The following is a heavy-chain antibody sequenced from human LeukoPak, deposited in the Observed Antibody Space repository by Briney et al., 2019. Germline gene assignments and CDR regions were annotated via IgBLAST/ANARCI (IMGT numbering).Heavy chain of an antibody. J-gene: IGHJ4*02. V-gene: IGHV3-15*01. D-gene: IGHD1-14*01. Sequence: GGSLRLSCAASGFTFSNAWMSWVRQAPGKGLEWVGLIKSNPDGGTTDYAAPVKGRFTISRDDSKNTLYLQMNSLQSEDTAMYYWNPNREAWALDWGQGTLVTASS. CDR2: IKSNPDGGTT. CDR3: NPNREAWALD. CDR1: GFTFSNAW.